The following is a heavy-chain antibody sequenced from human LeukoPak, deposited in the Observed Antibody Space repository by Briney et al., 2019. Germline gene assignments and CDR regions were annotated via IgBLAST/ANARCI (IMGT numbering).Heavy chain of an antibody. Sequence: ASVKVSCKASGYTFTGYYMHWVRRAPGQGLEWMGWINPNSGGTNYAQKFQGRVTMTRDTSISTAYMELSRLRSDDTAVYYCARDQYDILTGYYIPIDYWGQGTLVTVSS. V-gene: IGHV1-2*02. J-gene: IGHJ4*02. CDR3: ARDQYDILTGYYIPIDY. CDR1: GYTFTGYY. D-gene: IGHD3-9*01. CDR2: INPNSGGT.